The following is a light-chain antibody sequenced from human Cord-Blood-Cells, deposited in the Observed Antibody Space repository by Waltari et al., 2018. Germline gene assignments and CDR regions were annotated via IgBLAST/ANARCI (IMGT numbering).Light chain of an antibody. CDR1: QSISSW. CDR3: QQYNSYST. J-gene: IGKJ1*01. V-gene: IGKV1-5*01. CDR2: DAS. Sequence: DITMTQSPSTLPASLGDRLTIPCRASQSISSWVAWYQQKPAKAPKLLIYDASSVESGVPSRFSGSGSATEFTLTISSLQPDDFATYYCQQYNSYSTFGQGTKVEIK.